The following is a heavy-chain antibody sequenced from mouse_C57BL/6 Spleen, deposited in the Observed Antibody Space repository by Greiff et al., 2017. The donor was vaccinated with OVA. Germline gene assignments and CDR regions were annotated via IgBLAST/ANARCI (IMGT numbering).Heavy chain of an antibody. Sequence: QVQLQQSGAELVRPGSSVKLSCKASGYTFTSYWMHWVKQRPIQGLEWIGNIDPSDSETHSNQKFKDKATLTVDKSSSTAYMQLSSLTSEDSAVYYCARGYYGSPYAMDYWGQGTSVTVSS. CDR1: GYTFTSYW. V-gene: IGHV1-52*01. CDR3: ARGYYGSPYAMDY. D-gene: IGHD1-1*01. J-gene: IGHJ4*01. CDR2: IDPSDSET.